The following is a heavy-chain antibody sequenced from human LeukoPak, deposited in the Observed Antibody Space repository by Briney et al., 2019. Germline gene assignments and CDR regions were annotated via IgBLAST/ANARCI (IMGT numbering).Heavy chain of an antibody. CDR2: IYTSGST. D-gene: IGHD6-19*01. J-gene: IGHJ6*03. Sequence: SETLSLTCTVSGGSISSYYWSWIRQPAGKGLEWIGRIYTSGSTNYNPSLKSRVTMSVDTSKNQFSLKLSSVTAADTAVYYCARDSFQWLIKGGYYYYYMDVWGKGTTVTISS. CDR3: ARDSFQWLIKGGYYYYYMDV. V-gene: IGHV4-4*07. CDR1: GGSISSYY.